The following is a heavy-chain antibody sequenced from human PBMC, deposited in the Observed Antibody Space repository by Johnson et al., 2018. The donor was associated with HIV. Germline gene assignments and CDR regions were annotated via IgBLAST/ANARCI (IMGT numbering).Heavy chain of an antibody. CDR1: GFTFDDYG. D-gene: IGHD1-26*01. CDR3: AKSTWELRHLDAFDI. J-gene: IGHJ3*02. CDR2: IDWNGGSP. Sequence: VQLVESGGGVVRPGGSLRLSCAASGFTFDDYGMTWVRQAPGTGLELVSGIDWNGGSPGSADSVKCRFTISRDNSKNTLYLQMNSLRAEDTAMYYCAKSTWELRHLDAFDIWGQGTMVTVSS. V-gene: IGHV3-20*04.